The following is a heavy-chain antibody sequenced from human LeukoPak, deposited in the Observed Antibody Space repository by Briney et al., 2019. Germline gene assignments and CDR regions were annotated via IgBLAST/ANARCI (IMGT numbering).Heavy chain of an antibody. CDR3: ARGTRITMVRGPSLSFDY. J-gene: IGHJ4*02. Sequence: GGSLRLSCAASGFTFSSYGMSWVRQAPGKGLEWVSYISSSGSTIYYADSVKGRFTISRDNAKNSLYLQMNSLRAEDTAVYYCARGTRITMVRGPSLSFDYWGQGTLVTVSS. V-gene: IGHV3-11*01. CDR2: ISSSGSTI. D-gene: IGHD3-10*01. CDR1: GFTFSSYG.